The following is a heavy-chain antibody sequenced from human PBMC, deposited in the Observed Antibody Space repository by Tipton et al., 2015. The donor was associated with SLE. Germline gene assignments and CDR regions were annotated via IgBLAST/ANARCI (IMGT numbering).Heavy chain of an antibody. CDR2: IYTSGST. J-gene: IGHJ3*02. CDR3: ACRHEDIVATSDAFDI. Sequence: TLSLTCTVSGGSISSYYWSWIRQPAGKGLEWIGRIYTSGSTNYNPSLMSRVTISVDTSKNQFSLKLSSVTAADTAVYYCACRHEDIVATSDAFDIWGQGTMVTVSS. V-gene: IGHV4-4*07. CDR1: GGSISSYY. D-gene: IGHD5-12*01.